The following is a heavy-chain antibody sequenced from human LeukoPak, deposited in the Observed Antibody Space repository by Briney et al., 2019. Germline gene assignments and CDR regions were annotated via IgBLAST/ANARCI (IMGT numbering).Heavy chain of an antibody. CDR2: ISSSSSHI. CDR3: AKDGEDYYGSGRRRVNWFDP. D-gene: IGHD3-10*01. V-gene: IGHV3-21*01. Sequence: GGSLRLSCAASGFSFSSYSMNWVRQAPGKGLEWVSSISSSSSHIYYADSVKGRFTISRDNAKNSLYLQMNSLRAEDTAVYYCAKDGEDYYGSGRRRVNWFDPWGQGTLVTVSS. CDR1: GFSFSSYS. J-gene: IGHJ5*02.